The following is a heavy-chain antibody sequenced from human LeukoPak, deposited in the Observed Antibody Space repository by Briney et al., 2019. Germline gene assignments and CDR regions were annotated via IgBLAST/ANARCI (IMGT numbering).Heavy chain of an antibody. Sequence: GGSLRLSCAASGFTISSNYMSWVRQAPGKGLEWVSVLYSGGSAYYADSVRGRFTISRDNSKNTLYLQMSSLRAEDTAVYYCARVLTQLWFLSTYYYYGMDVWGQGTTVTVSS. V-gene: IGHV3-53*01. CDR3: ARVLTQLWFLSTYYYYGMDV. CDR1: GFTISSNY. CDR2: LYSGGSA. J-gene: IGHJ6*02. D-gene: IGHD5-18*01.